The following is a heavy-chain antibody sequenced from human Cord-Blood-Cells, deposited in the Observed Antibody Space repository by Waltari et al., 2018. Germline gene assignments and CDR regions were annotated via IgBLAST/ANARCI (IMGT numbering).Heavy chain of an antibody. Sequence: QLQLQESGPGLVKPSETLSLTCTVSGGSISSSRYYWGWIRQPPGKGLEWIGSIYYSGSTYYNPSLKSRVTISVDTSKNQFSLKLSSVTAADTAVYYCARVFSGSFDYWGQGTLVTVSS. V-gene: IGHV4-39*01. CDR1: GGSISSSRYY. CDR3: ARVFSGSFDY. J-gene: IGHJ4*02. CDR2: IYYSGST. D-gene: IGHD1-26*01.